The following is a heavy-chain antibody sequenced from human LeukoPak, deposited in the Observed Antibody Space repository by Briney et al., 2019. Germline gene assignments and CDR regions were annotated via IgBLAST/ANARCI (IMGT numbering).Heavy chain of an antibody. D-gene: IGHD5-24*01. CDR1: GFTFSSYA. Sequence: GGSLRLSCAASGFTFSSYAMHWVRQAPGKGLEWISYIGIDSGNTNYADSVKGRFTISGDKAKNSLYLQMNSLRVEDTAVYYCARDYKYAFDNWGQGTLVTISS. CDR3: ARDYKYAFDN. V-gene: IGHV3-48*01. CDR2: IGIDSGNT. J-gene: IGHJ4*02.